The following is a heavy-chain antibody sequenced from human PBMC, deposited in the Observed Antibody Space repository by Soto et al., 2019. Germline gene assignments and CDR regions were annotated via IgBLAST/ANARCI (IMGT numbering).Heavy chain of an antibody. Sequence: NPSATLSLTCTVSGGSISSYYWSWIRQPPGKGLEWIGHIYYSGSTNYNPSLKSRVTISVDTSKNQFSLKLSSVTAADTAVYYCARVVGATNRLDYWGQGTLVTVSS. V-gene: IGHV4-59*01. CDR2: IYYSGST. CDR1: GGSISSYY. J-gene: IGHJ4*02. CDR3: ARVVGATNRLDY. D-gene: IGHD1-26*01.